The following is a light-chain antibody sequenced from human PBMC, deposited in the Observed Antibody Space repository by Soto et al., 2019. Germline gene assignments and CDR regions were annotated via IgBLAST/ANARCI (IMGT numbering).Light chain of an antibody. CDR2: GTS. J-gene: IGKJ2*01. Sequence: EIVLTQSPGTLSLSPGDRATLSCRASQSVRATYVAWYQHKPGQAPRLLIYGTSSRTSGIPDRFSGSGSGTDFTLTISRLEPEDFAVYYCQLYGNSPRYTFGLGTKLEI. V-gene: IGKV3-20*01. CDR1: QSVRATY. CDR3: QLYGNSPRYT.